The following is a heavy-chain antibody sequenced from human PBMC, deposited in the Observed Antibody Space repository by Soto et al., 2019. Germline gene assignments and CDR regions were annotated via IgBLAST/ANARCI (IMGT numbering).Heavy chain of an antibody. D-gene: IGHD3-10*01. Sequence: PGESLKISCKGSGYSFTSYWISWVRQMPGKGLEWMGRIDPSGSYTNYSPSFQGHVTISADKSISTAYLQWSSLKASDTAMYYCASNVLLWFGELSYYGMDVWGQGTTVTVSS. CDR1: GYSFTSYW. CDR2: IDPSGSYT. J-gene: IGHJ6*02. V-gene: IGHV5-10-1*01. CDR3: ASNVLLWFGELSYYGMDV.